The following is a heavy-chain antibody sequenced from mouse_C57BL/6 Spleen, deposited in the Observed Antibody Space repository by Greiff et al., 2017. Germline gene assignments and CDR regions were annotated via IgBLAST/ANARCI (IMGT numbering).Heavy chain of an antibody. Sequence: QVQLQQSGAELARPGASVKMSCKASGYTFTSYTMHWVKQRPGQGLEWIGYINPSRSYTKYNQKFKDKATLTADKSSSTAYMQLSSLTSEDSAVYYCARVLGAMDYWGQGTSVTVSS. D-gene: IGHD4-1*01. V-gene: IGHV1-4*01. J-gene: IGHJ4*01. CDR3: ARVLGAMDY. CDR1: GYTFTSYT. CDR2: INPSRSYT.